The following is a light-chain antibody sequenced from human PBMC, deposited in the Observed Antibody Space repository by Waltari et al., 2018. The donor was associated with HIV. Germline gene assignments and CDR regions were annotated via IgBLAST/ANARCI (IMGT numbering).Light chain of an antibody. CDR3: QSYDSSLSVV. CDR1: RPTIGEGYP. V-gene: IGLV1-40*01. CDR2: GNS. J-gene: IGLJ2*01. Sequence: SVLTQPPSVSGAPGQRVTISRTGSRPTIGEGYPVKWYQQHPATAPKLLIYGNSNRPSGVPDRFSGSKCGTSASLAITGLQAEDEADYYCQSYDSSLSVVFGGGTKLTVL.